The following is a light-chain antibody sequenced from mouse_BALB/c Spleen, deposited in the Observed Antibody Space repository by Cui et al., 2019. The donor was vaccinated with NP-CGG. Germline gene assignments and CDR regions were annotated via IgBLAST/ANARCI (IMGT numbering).Light chain of an antibody. J-gene: IGLJ1*01. CDR3: ALWYSNHWV. CDR1: TGAVTTNNY. V-gene: IGLV1*01. Sequence: AVLSQASPLTTSPGETVTLTCRSSTGAVTTNNYANWVQEKPDHLFTGLIGGTNNRAPGVPARFSGSLIGDKAALTITGAQTEDEAIYFCALWYSNHWVFGGGTKLTVL. CDR2: GTN.